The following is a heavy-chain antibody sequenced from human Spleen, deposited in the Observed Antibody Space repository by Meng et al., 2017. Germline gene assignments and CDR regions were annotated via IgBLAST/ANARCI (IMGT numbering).Heavy chain of an antibody. CDR3: ARLKITPHRMIDY. CDR1: GGSVSNYF. J-gene: IGHJ4*02. D-gene: IGHD2-15*01. Sequence: QVLAQVTGPGLVKPSMHLCLSCTVSGGSVSNYFWTWIRQPPGKGLEWIGYVYYSGSTNYIPSLKGRVTVSLDPSKTQFSLRLGSVTAADTAVYYCARLKITPHRMIDYWGQGTLVTVSS. CDR2: VYYSGST. V-gene: IGHV4-59*08.